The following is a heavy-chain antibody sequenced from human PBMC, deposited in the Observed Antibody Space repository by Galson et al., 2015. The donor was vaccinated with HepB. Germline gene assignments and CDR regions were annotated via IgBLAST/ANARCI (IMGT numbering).Heavy chain of an antibody. Sequence: TLPLTCTVSGDSIIDGGYYWSWIRQHPEKGLEWIGYISKTGSTYHNPSFESRIILSEDSSRNQFSLRVDSVTAADTAVYFCARLTAAAGVRFDTWGQGILVTVSS. CDR3: ARLTAAAGVRFDT. CDR2: ISKTGST. V-gene: IGHV4-31*03. CDR1: GDSIIDGGYY. J-gene: IGHJ5*02. D-gene: IGHD6-25*01.